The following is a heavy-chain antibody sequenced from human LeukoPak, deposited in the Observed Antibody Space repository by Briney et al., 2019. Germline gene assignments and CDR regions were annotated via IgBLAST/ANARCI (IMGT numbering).Heavy chain of an antibody. D-gene: IGHD3-10*02. CDR3: ARVLRSGSYYKDY. V-gene: IGHV3-11*05. CDR1: GFTFSDYY. CDR2: ISSSSSYT. Sequence: GGSLRLSCAASGFTFSDYYMSWIRQAPGKGLEWVSYISSSSSYTNYAESVKGRFTISRDNAKNSLYLQMNSLRAEDTAVYYCARVLRSGSYYKDYWGQGTLVTVSS. J-gene: IGHJ4*02.